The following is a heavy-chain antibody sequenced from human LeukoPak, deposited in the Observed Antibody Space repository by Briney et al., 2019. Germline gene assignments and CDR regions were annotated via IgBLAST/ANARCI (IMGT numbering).Heavy chain of an antibody. D-gene: IGHD3-16*02. CDR3: ARDYDYVWGSYRYPVRSGSYFDY. V-gene: IGHV4-34*01. J-gene: IGHJ4*02. Sequence: ASETLSLTCAVYGGSFSGYYWSWIRQPPGKGLEWIGEINHSGSTNYNPSLKSRVTISVDTSKNQFSLKLSSVTAADTAVYYCARDYDYVWGSYRYPVRSGSYFDYWGQGTLVTVSS. CDR2: INHSGST. CDR1: GGSFSGYY.